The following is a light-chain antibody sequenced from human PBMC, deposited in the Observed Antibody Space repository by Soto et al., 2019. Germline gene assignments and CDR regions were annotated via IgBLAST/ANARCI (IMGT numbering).Light chain of an antibody. CDR3: QQSYSTPWT. CDR2: AAS. CDR1: QTITSY. Sequence: DIQMTQSPSSLSASVGDRVTITCRSSQTITSYLNWYQQKPGRAPKLLLYAASSLQSGVPSRFSGSGYGTDFTLTISSLQPEDFATYYCQQSYSTPWTFGQGTKVEIK. V-gene: IGKV1-39*01. J-gene: IGKJ1*01.